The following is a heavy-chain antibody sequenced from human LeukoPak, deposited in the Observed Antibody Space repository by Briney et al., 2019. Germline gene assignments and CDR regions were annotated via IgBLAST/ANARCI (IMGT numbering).Heavy chain of an antibody. D-gene: IGHD2-8*01. CDR1: GFTFSSYG. J-gene: IGHJ3*02. V-gene: IGHV3-23*01. CDR3: AKSNGAWAFDI. Sequence: PSGGSLRLSCAASGFTFSSYGMSWVPQAPGKGLEWVSAMSGSGGSTYYSESVKGRFTIPRDNSKTALYLQINSLRAEDTAVYYCAKSNGAWAFDIWGQGTMVTVSS. CDR2: MSGSGGST.